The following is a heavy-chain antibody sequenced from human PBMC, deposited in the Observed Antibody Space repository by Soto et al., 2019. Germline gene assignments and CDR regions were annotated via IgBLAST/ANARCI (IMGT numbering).Heavy chain of an antibody. CDR1: GGSFSGYY. D-gene: IGHD3-3*01. J-gene: IGHJ6*03. CDR3: ARGGLRFLEWLSEYYYMDV. Sequence: PSETLSLTCAVYGGSFSGYYWSWIRQPPGKGLEWIGEINHSGSTNYNPSLKSRVTISVDTSKNQFSLKLSSVTAADTAVYYCARGGLRFLEWLSEYYYMDVWGKGTTVTVSS. V-gene: IGHV4-34*01. CDR2: INHSGST.